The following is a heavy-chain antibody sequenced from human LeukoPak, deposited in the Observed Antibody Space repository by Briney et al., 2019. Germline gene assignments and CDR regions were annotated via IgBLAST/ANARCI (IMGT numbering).Heavy chain of an antibody. D-gene: IGHD1-26*01. J-gene: IGHJ4*02. CDR2: IKQDGSDK. V-gene: IGHV3-7*05. Sequence: GGSLRLSCAASGFTFSNYWMAWARQAPGKGLKWVANIKQDGSDKYYVDSVKGRFTISIDNSKNSLYLQMNSLRGEDTAVYYCAREKSVGDTPLDYWGQGTLVTVSS. CDR1: GFTFSNYW. CDR3: AREKSVGDTPLDY.